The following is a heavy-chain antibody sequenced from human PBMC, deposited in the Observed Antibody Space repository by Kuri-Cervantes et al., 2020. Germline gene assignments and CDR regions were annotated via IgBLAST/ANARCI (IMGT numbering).Heavy chain of an antibody. V-gene: IGHV3-23*01. Sequence: GGSLRLSCAASGFTFSSYAMSWVRQAPGKGLEWVSAISGSGGSTYYADSVKGRFTISRDKSKNTLYLQMNSLRAENTAVYYCARDSSPSDYWGQGTLVTVSS. CDR2: ISGSGGST. J-gene: IGHJ4*02. CDR1: GFTFSSYA. CDR3: ARDSSPSDY.